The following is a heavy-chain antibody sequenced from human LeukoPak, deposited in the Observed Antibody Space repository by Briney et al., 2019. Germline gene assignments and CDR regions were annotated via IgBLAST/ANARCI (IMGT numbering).Heavy chain of an antibody. CDR2: INPSGGST. Sequence: GASVKVSCKASGYTFTSYYMHWVRQAPGQGLEWMGIINPSGGSTSYAQKFQGRVTMTRDTSTSTAYMELRSLRSDDTAVYYCASVRDSSGYYRSSYGMDVWGQGTTVTVSS. J-gene: IGHJ6*02. V-gene: IGHV1-46*01. CDR1: GYTFTSYY. D-gene: IGHD3-22*01. CDR3: ASVRDSSGYYRSSYGMDV.